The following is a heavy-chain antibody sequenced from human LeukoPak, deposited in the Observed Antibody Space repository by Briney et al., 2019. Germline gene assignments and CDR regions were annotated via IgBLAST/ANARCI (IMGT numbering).Heavy chain of an antibody. CDR2: ISGSGGST. J-gene: IGHJ4*02. D-gene: IGHD3-3*01. CDR1: GFSFSSSW. CDR3: AKDQGFGVSRRVSFDY. V-gene: IGHV3-23*01. Sequence: GGSLRLSCAASGFSFSSSWLSWVRQAPGKGLEWVSAISGSGGSTYYADSVKGRFTISRDNSKNTLYLQMNSLRAEDTAVYYCAKDQGFGVSRRVSFDYWGQGTLVTVSS.